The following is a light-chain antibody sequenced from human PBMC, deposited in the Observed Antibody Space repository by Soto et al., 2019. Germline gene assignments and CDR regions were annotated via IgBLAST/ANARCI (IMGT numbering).Light chain of an antibody. Sequence: EIVLTQSPATLSLSPGERATLSCRASQSVSSYLAWYQQKPGQAPRLLIFGASSRATGIPARFSGSGSGTDFTLTINSLEPEDFAVYYCQQRSSWPITFGQGTRLEIK. CDR1: QSVSSY. J-gene: IGKJ5*01. CDR2: GAS. V-gene: IGKV3-11*01. CDR3: QQRSSWPIT.